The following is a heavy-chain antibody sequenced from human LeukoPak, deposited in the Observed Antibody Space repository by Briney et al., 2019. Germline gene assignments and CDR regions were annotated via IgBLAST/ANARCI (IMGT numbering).Heavy chain of an antibody. CDR1: GGSFSGYY. CDR2: VNHSGST. Sequence: SETLSLTCAVYGGSFSGYYWSWICQPPGKGMEWNGKVNHSGSTNYNPSLKSRVTISVDTSKNQFSLKLSSVTAADTAVYYCARIRNYYDSSGYYYHLHYFDYWGQGTLVTVSS. J-gene: IGHJ4*02. D-gene: IGHD3-22*01. V-gene: IGHV4-34*01. CDR3: ARIRNYYDSSGYYYHLHYFDY.